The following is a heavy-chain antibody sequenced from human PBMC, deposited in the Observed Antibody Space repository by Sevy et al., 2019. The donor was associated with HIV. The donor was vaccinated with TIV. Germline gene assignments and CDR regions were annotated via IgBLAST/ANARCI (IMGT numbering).Heavy chain of an antibody. V-gene: IGHV3-48*03. D-gene: IGHD3-9*01. CDR3: SRARALRYFDPPSVYYYGMDV. CDR1: GFTFSSYE. CDR2: ISSSGSTI. J-gene: IGHJ6*02. Sequence: GGSLRLSCAASGFTFSSYEMNWVRQAPGKGLEWVSYISSSGSTIYYADSVKGRFTITRDNAKNSVYLQMNSLRAEDTAVYYCSRARALRYFDPPSVYYYGMDVWGQGTTVTVSS.